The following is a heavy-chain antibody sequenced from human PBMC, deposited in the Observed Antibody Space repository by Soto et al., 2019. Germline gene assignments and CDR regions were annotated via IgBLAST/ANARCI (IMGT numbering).Heavy chain of an antibody. CDR2: IYYSGTT. V-gene: IGHV4-39*01. Sequence: PSETLSLTCTVSGGSIRSSSYYWAWIRQPPGKGLEWMGSIYYSGTTYYSPSLKSRVTISVDTSKNQFSLKVTSVTAADAAVYYCARQYSSSSYLYYYGLDVWGQGTTVTVSS. D-gene: IGHD6-6*01. J-gene: IGHJ6*02. CDR3: ARQYSSSSYLYYYGLDV. CDR1: GGSIRSSSYY.